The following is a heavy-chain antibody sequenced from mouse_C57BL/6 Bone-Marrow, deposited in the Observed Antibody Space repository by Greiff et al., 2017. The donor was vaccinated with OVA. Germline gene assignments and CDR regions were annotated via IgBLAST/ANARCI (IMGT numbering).Heavy chain of an antibody. CDR1: GFTFSSYA. CDR2: ISDGGSYT. V-gene: IGHV5-4*03. J-gene: IGHJ4*01. D-gene: IGHD2-2*01. Sequence: EVKVVESGAGLVKPGGSLKLSCAASGFTFSSYAMSWVRQTPEQRLEWVATISDGGSYTYYPDNVKGRFTITRDNATNNLYLQRSQLKSEDTARYYGARGRRLPPMDYWGQGTSVTVSA. CDR3: ARGRRLPPMDY.